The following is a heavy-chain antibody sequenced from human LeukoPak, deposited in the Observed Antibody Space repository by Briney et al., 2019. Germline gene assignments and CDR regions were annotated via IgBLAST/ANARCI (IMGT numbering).Heavy chain of an antibody. CDR3: AKDGQPVVQKH. D-gene: IGHD3-22*01. CDR1: GFTFSIYA. J-gene: IGHJ1*01. CDR2: ISGSGGST. V-gene: IGHV3-23*01. Sequence: GGSLRLSCAASGFTFSIYAMSWVRQAPGKGLEWVSAISGSGGSTYYADSVKGRFTISRDNSKDTLYPQMNSPRAEDTAVYYCAKDGQPVVQKHWGQGTLVTVSS.